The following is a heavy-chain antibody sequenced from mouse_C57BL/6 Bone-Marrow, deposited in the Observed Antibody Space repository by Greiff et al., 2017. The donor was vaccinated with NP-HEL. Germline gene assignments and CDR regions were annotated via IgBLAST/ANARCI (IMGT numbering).Heavy chain of an antibody. V-gene: IGHV5-9-1*02. CDR3: TRVPRGDAMDY. Sequence: EVQLVESGEGLVKPGGSLKLSCAASGFTFSSYAMSWVRQTPEKRLEWVAYISSGGDYIYYADTVKGRFTISRDNARHTLYLQMSSLKSEDTAMYYSTRVPRGDAMDYWGQGTSVTVSS. CDR2: ISSGGDYI. CDR1: GFTFSSYA. J-gene: IGHJ4*01.